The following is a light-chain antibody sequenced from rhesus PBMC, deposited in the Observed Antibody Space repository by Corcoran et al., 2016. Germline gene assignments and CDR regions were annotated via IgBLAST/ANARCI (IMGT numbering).Light chain of an antibody. V-gene: IGKV3-42*03. Sequence: EIVLTQSPATLSLSPGERATLSCRASQSVSSSLAWYQQKPEQAPRLRIYVASSRATGIPDRFSGSGSGTDCTLTISSLEPEDFAVYYCQQYSNWPFTFGPGTKLDIK. J-gene: IGKJ3*01. CDR3: QQYSNWPFT. CDR2: VAS. CDR1: QSVSSS.